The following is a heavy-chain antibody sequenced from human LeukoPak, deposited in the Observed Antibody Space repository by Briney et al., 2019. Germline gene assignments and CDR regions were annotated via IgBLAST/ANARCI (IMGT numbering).Heavy chain of an antibody. CDR3: ARGVEMASTDY. J-gene: IGHJ4*02. CDR2: IYTSGST. D-gene: IGHD5-24*01. Sequence: SQTLSLTCTVSGNSISSGDNYWSWIRQPAGKGLEWIGRIYTSGSTNYNPSLKSRVTISGDTSKNQFSLKLSSVTAADTTVYYCARGVEMASTDYWGQGTLVTVSS. V-gene: IGHV4-61*02. CDR1: GNSISSGDNY.